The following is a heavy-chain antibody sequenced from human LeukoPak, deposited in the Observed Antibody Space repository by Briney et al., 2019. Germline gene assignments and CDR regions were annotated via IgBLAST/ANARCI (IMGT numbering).Heavy chain of an antibody. Sequence: PGRSLRLSCAASGFTFSSYGMHWVRQAPGKGLEWVAVIWYDGSNKYYADSVKGRFTISRGNSKNTLYLQMNSLRAEDTAVYYCARANGRYSQPNFDYWGQGTLVTVSS. D-gene: IGHD3-9*01. J-gene: IGHJ4*02. CDR1: GFTFSSYG. CDR2: IWYDGSNK. CDR3: ARANGRYSQPNFDY. V-gene: IGHV3-33*01.